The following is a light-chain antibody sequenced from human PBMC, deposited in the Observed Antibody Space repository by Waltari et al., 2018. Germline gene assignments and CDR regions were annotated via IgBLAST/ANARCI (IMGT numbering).Light chain of an antibody. CDR1: QSVSSSF. V-gene: IGKV3-20*01. CDR3: QQYSTSPTWT. J-gene: IGKJ1*01. CDR2: GAS. Sequence: IVFTHSPATLSLSPAERATLSSRSSQSVSSSFLAWSQPKPGQAPRLLIYGASSRATGIPDRFSGSGSGTDFTLTISRLEPEDFAVYYCQQYSTSPTWTFGQGTKVEIK.